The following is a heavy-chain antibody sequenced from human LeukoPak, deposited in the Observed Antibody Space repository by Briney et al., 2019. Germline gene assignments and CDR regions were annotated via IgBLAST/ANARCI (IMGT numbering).Heavy chain of an antibody. J-gene: IGHJ3*02. CDR3: ARELSCTNGVCYHDAFDI. D-gene: IGHD2-8*01. V-gene: IGHV4-31*03. CDR2: IYYSGST. Sequence: SETLSLTCTVSGGSISSGGYYWSWIRQHPGKGLEWIGYIYYSGSTYYNPSLKSRVTISVDTSKNQFSLKLSSVTAADTAVYYCARELSCTNGVCYHDAFDIWGQGTMVTVSS. CDR1: GGSISSGGYY.